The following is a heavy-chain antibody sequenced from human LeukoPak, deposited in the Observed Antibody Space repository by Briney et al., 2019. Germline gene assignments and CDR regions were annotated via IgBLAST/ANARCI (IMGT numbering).Heavy chain of an antibody. J-gene: IGHJ4*02. CDR1: GFVFDDYA. Sequence: GRSLRLSCAASGFVFDDYAMHWVRHVPGRGLEWVSGMSWDSRIVTYADSLEGRFTISRDNAQNSLYLQMNSLRDEDTALYYCAKHVFRVVGYSAAFDSWGPGAQVTVSS. V-gene: IGHV3-9*01. CDR2: MSWDSRIV. CDR3: AKHVFRVVGYSAAFDS. D-gene: IGHD3-22*01.